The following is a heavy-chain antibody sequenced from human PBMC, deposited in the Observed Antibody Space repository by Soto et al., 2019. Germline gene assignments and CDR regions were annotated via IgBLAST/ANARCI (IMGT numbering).Heavy chain of an antibody. J-gene: IGHJ5*02. V-gene: IGHV3-11*01. CDR1: GFTFSDFY. CDR3: ARAYYFDSSGYYNP. Sequence: TVGSLRLSCAASGFTFSDFYMNWIRQAPGKGLEWVSYISSSGSSIYYADSVQGRFTISRDNAKNSLYLQMNSLRAEDTAVYYCARAYYFDSSGYYNPWGHGTLVTVSS. CDR2: ISSSGSSI. D-gene: IGHD3-22*01.